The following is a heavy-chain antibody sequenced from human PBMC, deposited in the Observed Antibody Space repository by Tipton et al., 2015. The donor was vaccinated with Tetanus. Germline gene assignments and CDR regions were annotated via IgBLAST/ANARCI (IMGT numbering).Heavy chain of an antibody. V-gene: IGHV4-59*08. J-gene: IGHJ4*02. CDR2: VFYSGST. CDR1: GGSISSYY. D-gene: IGHD2-2*01. Sequence: TLSLTCTLSGGSISSYYWSWVRQPPGKGLEWLGYVFYSGSTDLNPSLKSRVTISVDTSNNQFSLKLSSVTAADTAVYYCARQCVVPAAENDYGDNAFDSWGQGTLVTVSS. CDR3: ARQCVVPAAENDYGDNAFDS.